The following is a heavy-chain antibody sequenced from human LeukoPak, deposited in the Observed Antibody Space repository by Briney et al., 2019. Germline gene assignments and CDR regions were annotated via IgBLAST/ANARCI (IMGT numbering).Heavy chain of an antibody. V-gene: IGHV4-39*07. CDR2: IYYSGST. CDR3: ARVGAGPGYSYGYHYYYYMDV. J-gene: IGHJ6*03. CDR1: GGSISSSSYY. Sequence: SETLSRTCTVSGGSISSSSYYWGWIRQPPGKGLEWTGSIYYSGSTYYNPSLKSRVTISVDTSKNQFSLKLSSVTAADTAVYYCARVGAGPGYSYGYHYYYYMDVWGKGTTVTVSS. D-gene: IGHD5-18*01.